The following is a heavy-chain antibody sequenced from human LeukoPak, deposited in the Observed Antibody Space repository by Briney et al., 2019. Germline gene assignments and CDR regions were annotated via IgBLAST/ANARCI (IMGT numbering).Heavy chain of an antibody. Sequence: GESLRISCKGSGYTFSSYWIGWVRQMPGKGLEWMGIIYPGDSDTRYSPSLQGQVTISVNTSIGTAYLQWSSLKASDTAIYYCARQNDFRLDYWGQGTLVTVSS. CDR1: GYTFSSYW. D-gene: IGHD3-3*01. CDR2: IYPGDSDT. J-gene: IGHJ4*02. V-gene: IGHV5-51*01. CDR3: ARQNDFRLDY.